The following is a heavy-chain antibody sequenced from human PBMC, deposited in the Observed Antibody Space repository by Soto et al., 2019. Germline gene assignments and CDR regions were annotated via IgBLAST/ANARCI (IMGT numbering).Heavy chain of an antibody. V-gene: IGHV3-23*01. D-gene: IGHD3-22*01. CDR3: AKASGMTMIVVLIAHFDY. CDR1: GLSFSSYA. Sequence: EVQLLESGGYLVQPGGSLRLSCAASGLSFSSYAMSWVRQAPGKGLEWVSGISGSGDSTYYADSVKGRFTISRDNPKNTLYLQMNSLRGDDTAVYYCAKASGMTMIVVLIAHFDYWGQGTLVTVSS. CDR2: ISGSGDST. J-gene: IGHJ4*02.